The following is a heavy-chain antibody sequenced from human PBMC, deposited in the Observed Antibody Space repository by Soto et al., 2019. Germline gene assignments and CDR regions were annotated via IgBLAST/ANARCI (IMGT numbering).Heavy chain of an antibody. D-gene: IGHD4-17*01. CDR1: AGSISSYY. J-gene: IGHJ4*02. V-gene: IGHV4-59*01. CDR3: ARVKSNDYGDYYFDY. CDR2: IYYSGST. Sequence: SETLCLTCTVAAGSISSYYSSWIRQPPGKGLEWIGYIYYSGSTNYNPSLKSRVTISVDTSKNQFSLKLSSVTAADTAVYYCARVKSNDYGDYYFDYWGQGTLVSVSS.